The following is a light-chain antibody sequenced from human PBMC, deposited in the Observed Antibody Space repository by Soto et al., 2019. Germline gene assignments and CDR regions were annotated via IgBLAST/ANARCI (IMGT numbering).Light chain of an antibody. CDR2: DAS. Sequence: EIVLTQSPATLSLSPGERATLSCRASQSVSTYLAWYQQKPGQAPRLLIYDASNRATGIPARFSGSGSGTDFTLTISSLEPEDFALYYCQQRSNWLYTFSQGTKLEIK. CDR3: QQRSNWLYT. CDR1: QSVSTY. V-gene: IGKV3-11*01. J-gene: IGKJ2*01.